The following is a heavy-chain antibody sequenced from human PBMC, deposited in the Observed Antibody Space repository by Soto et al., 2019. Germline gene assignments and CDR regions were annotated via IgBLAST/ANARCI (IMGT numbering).Heavy chain of an antibody. CDR3: ARWDGYGDE. CDR2: LSGGGANT. D-gene: IGHD5-12*01. J-gene: IGHJ4*02. Sequence: EVQLLESGGGLVQPGGSLRLSCAASGFTLSTYSMAWVRQAPGKGLAWVSGLSGGGANTFYADSVKGRFTISVDNSKNTVYLQMHSLRVEDTAVYYCARWDGYGDEWGQGTLVTVSS. V-gene: IGHV3-23*01. CDR1: GFTLSTYS.